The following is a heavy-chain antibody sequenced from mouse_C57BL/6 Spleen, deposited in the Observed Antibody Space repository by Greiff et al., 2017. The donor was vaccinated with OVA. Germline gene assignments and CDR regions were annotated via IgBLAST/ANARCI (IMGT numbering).Heavy chain of an antibody. CDR2: INYDGSST. D-gene: IGHD3-2*02. V-gene: IGHV5-16*01. Sequence: EVKLMESEGGLVQPGSSMKLSCTASGFTFSDYYMAWVRQVPEKGLEWVANINYDGSSTYYLDSLKSRFIISRDNAKNILYLQMSSLKSEDTATYYCARSSGGNYYAMDYWGQGTSVTVSS. J-gene: IGHJ4*01. CDR1: GFTFSDYY. CDR3: ARSSGGNYYAMDY.